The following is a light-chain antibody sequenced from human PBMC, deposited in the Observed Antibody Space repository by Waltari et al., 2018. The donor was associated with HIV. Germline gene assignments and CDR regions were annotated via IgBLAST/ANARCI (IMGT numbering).Light chain of an antibody. V-gene: IGLV3-19*01. CDR2: GEN. CDR1: SLRNYF. CDR3: NSRDSSGNRLVV. J-gene: IGLJ2*01. Sequence: SSEVTQDPTVSVALGQTVRITCQGDSLRNYFPSWYQQKPGQAPVLVIYGENNRPSGIPDRFSGATAGNTDSLIITGAQAEDEAEYYCNSRDSSGNRLVVFGGGTKLTVL.